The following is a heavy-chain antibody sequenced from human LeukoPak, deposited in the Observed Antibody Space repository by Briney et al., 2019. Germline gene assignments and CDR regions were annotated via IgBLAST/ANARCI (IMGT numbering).Heavy chain of an antibody. CDR2: IYTGGRI. D-gene: IGHD2-15*01. CDR1: GGPISNYY. J-gene: IGHJ3*02. CDR3: ARGRYCSADICSGGDAFDI. V-gene: IGHV4-4*07. Sequence: SETLSLTCTVSGGPISNYYWIWIRQPAGEGLEWIGRIYTGGRIDSNPSLKSRVTMSVDTSKNQFSLKLSSVTAADTAVYYCARGRYCSADICSGGDAFDIWGQGTMVSVSS.